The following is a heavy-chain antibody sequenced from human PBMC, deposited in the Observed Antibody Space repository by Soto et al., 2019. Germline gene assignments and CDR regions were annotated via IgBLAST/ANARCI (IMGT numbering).Heavy chain of an antibody. D-gene: IGHD6-13*01. CDR1: GYTFTSYG. V-gene: IGHV1-18*01. CDR3: ARGDSSSPYYYAMDV. J-gene: IGHJ6*02. CDR2: ISAYTGNTDYNT. Sequence: AAVNVACKASGYTFTSYGMNWVRQAPGQGLEWMAWISAYTGNTDYNTNYEQNLQGRVTMTTDTSTSTAYMELRSLSSDATAVYYCARGDSSSPYYYAMDVCGQGPTVTVSS.